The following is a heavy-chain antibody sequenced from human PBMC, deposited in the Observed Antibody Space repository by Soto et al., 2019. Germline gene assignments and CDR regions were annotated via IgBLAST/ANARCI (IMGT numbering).Heavy chain of an antibody. CDR1: GFTFSSYS. J-gene: IGHJ4*02. CDR2: ISSSSSYI. D-gene: IGHD6-6*01. V-gene: IGHV3-21*01. CDR3: ARDLKSVAPTVEGFHYYFDY. Sequence: GGSLRLSCAASGFTFSSYSMNWVRQAPGKGLEWVSSISSSSSYIYYADSVKGRFTISRDNAKNSLYMQMNSLRAEDTAVYYCARDLKSVAPTVEGFHYYFDYWGQGTLVTVSS.